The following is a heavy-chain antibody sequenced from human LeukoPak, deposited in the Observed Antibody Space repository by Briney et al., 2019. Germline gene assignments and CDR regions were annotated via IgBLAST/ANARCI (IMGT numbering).Heavy chain of an antibody. D-gene: IGHD6-13*01. J-gene: IGHJ4*02. CDR1: GFTFSSSA. CDR3: VKEGYSSSWNPDY. V-gene: IGHV3-23*01. CDR2: IGGSGGSS. Sequence: GGSLRLSCAASGFTFSSSAMSWVRQAPGKGLEWVSAIGGSGGSSFYADSVKGRFTISRDNSKNTLYLQMNSLRAEDTAVYYCVKEGYSSSWNPDYWGQGTLVTVSS.